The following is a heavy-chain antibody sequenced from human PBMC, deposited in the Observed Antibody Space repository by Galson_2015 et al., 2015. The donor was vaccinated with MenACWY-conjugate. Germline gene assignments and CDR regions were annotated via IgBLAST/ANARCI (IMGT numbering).Heavy chain of an antibody. J-gene: IGHJ4*02. D-gene: IGHD3-22*01. CDR3: AREGGSSAYSPLLY. CDR2: IYYSGTT. CDR1: GGSISSFSYY. V-gene: IGHV4-39*02. Sequence: SETLSLTCTVSGGSISSFSYYWGWIRQPPGKGLEWIGRIYYSGTTYYNPSLTSRVTLSVDTSKNQFSLKLLSVTAADTAVYYCAREGGSSAYSPLLYWGQGTLVSVSS.